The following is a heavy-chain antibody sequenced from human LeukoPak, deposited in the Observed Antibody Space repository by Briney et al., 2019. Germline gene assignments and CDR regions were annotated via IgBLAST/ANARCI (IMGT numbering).Heavy chain of an antibody. D-gene: IGHD6-13*01. Sequence: PGGSLRLSFAASGFTFSSYWMSWVRQAPGKGLEWVANIKQDGSEKYYVDSVKGRFTISRDNAKNSLYLQMNSLRAEDTAVYYCARDTGGIAAAGVPDYWGQGTLVTVSS. CDR1: GFTFSSYW. CDR3: ARDTGGIAAAGVPDY. J-gene: IGHJ4*02. CDR2: IKQDGSEK. V-gene: IGHV3-7*01.